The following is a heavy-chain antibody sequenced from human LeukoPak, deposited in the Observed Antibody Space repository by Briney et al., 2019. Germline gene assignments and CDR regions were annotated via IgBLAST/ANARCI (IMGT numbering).Heavy chain of an antibody. CDR1: GGSISTSRSY. V-gene: IGHV4-39*07. CDR2: ISYSGDT. D-gene: IGHD3-10*01. J-gene: IGHJ4*02. CDR3: ARVRGRDGYFDY. Sequence: PSETLSLTCTVSGGSISTSRSYGAWIRQPPGKGLEWIGSISYSGDTYYNPSHESRVTISVDTSRNQFSLKLNSVTAADTAVYYCARVRGRDGYFDYWGQGTLVTVSS.